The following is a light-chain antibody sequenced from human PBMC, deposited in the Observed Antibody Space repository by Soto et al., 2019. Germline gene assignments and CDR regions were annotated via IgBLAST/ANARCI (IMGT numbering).Light chain of an antibody. CDR3: MQATQYRPYT. CDR1: QSLVHSDGNTY. CDR2: KVS. J-gene: IGKJ2*01. V-gene: IGKV2-24*01. Sequence: DIVLTQTPLSSPVTLGQPASISCRSSQSLVHSDGNTYLSWFHQRPGQPPRLLIDKVSNRFSGVPDRFSGSGAGTAFTLKINRVEAEDVGIYFCMQATQYRPYTFGQGTKLEIK.